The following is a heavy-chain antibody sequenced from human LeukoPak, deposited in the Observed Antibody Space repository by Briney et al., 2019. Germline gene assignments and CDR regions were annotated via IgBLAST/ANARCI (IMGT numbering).Heavy chain of an antibody. Sequence: GESLRLSCAASGFTFDDYAMHWVRQAPGKGLEWVSGISWNSGSIGYADSVKGRFTISRDNAKNSLYLQMNSLRAEDTALYYCAKEPTYCSSTSCYGSLDYWGQGTLVTVSS. CDR1: GFTFDDYA. V-gene: IGHV3-9*01. CDR2: ISWNSGSI. CDR3: AKEPTYCSSTSCYGSLDY. D-gene: IGHD2-2*01. J-gene: IGHJ4*02.